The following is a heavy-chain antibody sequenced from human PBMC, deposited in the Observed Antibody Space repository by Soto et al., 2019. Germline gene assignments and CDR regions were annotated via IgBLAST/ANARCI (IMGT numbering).Heavy chain of an antibody. D-gene: IGHD6-19*01. CDR3: ARTKQASGYSSGFSLAY. J-gene: IGHJ4*02. V-gene: IGHV5-51*01. CDR2: IYAGDSDT. CDR1: GFTFTTYW. Sequence: GESLKISCKGFGFTFTTYWIAWVRQMPGKGLEWMGIIYAGDSDTRYSPSFQGQVTISADKSINTACLQWSSVKASDTAIYYCARTKQASGYSSGFSLAYWGQGTQVTGSS.